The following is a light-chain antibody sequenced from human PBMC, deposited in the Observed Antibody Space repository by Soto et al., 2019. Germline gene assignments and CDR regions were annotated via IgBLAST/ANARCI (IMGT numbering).Light chain of an antibody. J-gene: IGKJ1*01. CDR3: LQDYNYPRT. CDR1: QALRND. V-gene: IGKV1-6*01. Sequence: IQLTQSPSVLSASVGATVTINCRASQALRNDLGWYQQKPGKAPKLLIYAASSLQSGVPSRFSGSGSGTDFTLTISSLQPEDFATYYCLQDYNYPRTFGQGTKVDI. CDR2: AAS.